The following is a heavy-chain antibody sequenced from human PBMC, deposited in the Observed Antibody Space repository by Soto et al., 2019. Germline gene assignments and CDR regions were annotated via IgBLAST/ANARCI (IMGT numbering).Heavy chain of an antibody. Sequence: SETLSLTCAVYGGSFSGYYWSWIRQPPGKGLEWIGEINHSGSTNYNPSLKSRVTISVDTSKNQFSLKLSSVTAADTAVYYCARGATIVVVSADIGNYFDYWGQGTLVTVSS. D-gene: IGHD2-2*01. CDR1: GGSFSGYY. CDR2: INHSGST. J-gene: IGHJ4*02. V-gene: IGHV4-34*01. CDR3: ARGATIVVVSADIGNYFDY.